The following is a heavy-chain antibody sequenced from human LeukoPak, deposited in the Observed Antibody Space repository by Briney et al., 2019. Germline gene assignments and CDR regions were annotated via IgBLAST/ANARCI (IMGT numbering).Heavy chain of an antibody. D-gene: IGHD6-6*01. CDR3: AKGRITARPPPDY. Sequence: GGSLRLSCAASGFSFSSYWMHWVRQAPGKGLVWVSRIKSDGSRTDYADSVKGRFTISRDNSKNSLYLQMNSLRTEDTALYYCAKGRITARPPPDYWGQGTLVTVSS. V-gene: IGHV3-74*01. CDR2: IKSDGSRT. CDR1: GFSFSSYW. J-gene: IGHJ4*02.